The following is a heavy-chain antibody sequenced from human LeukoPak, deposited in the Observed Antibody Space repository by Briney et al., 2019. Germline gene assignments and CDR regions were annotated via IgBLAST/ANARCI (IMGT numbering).Heavy chain of an antibody. CDR1: GFTVSTNY. Sequence: GGSLRLSFAASGFTVSTNYMSWVRQAPGKGLEWVSVIYSNDNTYYADSVKGRFTISRDNSKNTLYLQMNSLRAEDTAVYYCARVGEGAAKDWGQGTLVTVSS. CDR2: IYSNDNT. D-gene: IGHD1-26*01. J-gene: IGHJ4*02. V-gene: IGHV3-53*01. CDR3: ARVGEGAAKD.